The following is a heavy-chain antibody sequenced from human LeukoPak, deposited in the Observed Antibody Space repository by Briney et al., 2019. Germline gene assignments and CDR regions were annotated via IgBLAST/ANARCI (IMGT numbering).Heavy chain of an antibody. Sequence: PSETLSLTCTVSGGSISSSSYYWGWLRQPPGKGLEWIGSIYYSGSTYYNPSLKSRVTISVDTSKNQFSLKLSSVTAADTAVYYCARQEYYYDSSGYPKLRDYWGQGTLVTVSS. V-gene: IGHV4-39*01. D-gene: IGHD3-22*01. CDR3: ARQEYYYDSSGYPKLRDY. CDR1: GGSISSSSYY. CDR2: IYYSGST. J-gene: IGHJ4*02.